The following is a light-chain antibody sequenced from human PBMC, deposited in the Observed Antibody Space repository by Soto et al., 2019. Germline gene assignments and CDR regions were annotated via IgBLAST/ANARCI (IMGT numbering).Light chain of an antibody. CDR3: QDYGSSPYT. V-gene: IGKV3-20*01. CDR2: VAS. J-gene: IGKJ2*01. CDR1: QSVSHNN. Sequence: EIVLTQSPGTLSLSPGERATLSCRASQSVSHNNLAWYQQKPGQAPRILIYVASNRATAFPDRFSGSGSGTDFTLPISRLEPEDFEVYYCQDYGSSPYTFGQGTKLEIK.